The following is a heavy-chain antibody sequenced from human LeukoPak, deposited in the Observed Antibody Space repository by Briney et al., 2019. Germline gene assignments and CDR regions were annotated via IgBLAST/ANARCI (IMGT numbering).Heavy chain of an antibody. V-gene: IGHV1-2*02. CDR1: GYTFTGYY. CDR2: INPNSGGT. CDR3: ATGRRVLLWFGELREANWFDP. J-gene: IGHJ5*02. D-gene: IGHD3-10*01. Sequence: GASVKVSCKASGYTFTGYYMHWVRQAPGQGLEWMGWINPNSGGTNYAQKFQGRVTMTRDTSISTAYMELSRLRSDDTAVYYCATGRRVLLWFGELREANWFDPWGQGTLVTVSS.